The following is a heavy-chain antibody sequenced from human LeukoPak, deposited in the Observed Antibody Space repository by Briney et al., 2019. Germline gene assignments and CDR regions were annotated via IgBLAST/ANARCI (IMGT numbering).Heavy chain of an antibody. J-gene: IGHJ4*02. Sequence: GVSLRLSCAASGFTFSSYGMHWVRQAPGKGLEWVAIISYDGSNQYYADSVKGRFIISRDNSKNTLYLQMSSLRAEDTSVYYCAKGNGHYYFDYWGQGTLVTVSS. CDR1: GFTFSSYG. D-gene: IGHD1-1*01. CDR2: ISYDGSNQ. CDR3: AKGNGHYYFDY. V-gene: IGHV3-30*18.